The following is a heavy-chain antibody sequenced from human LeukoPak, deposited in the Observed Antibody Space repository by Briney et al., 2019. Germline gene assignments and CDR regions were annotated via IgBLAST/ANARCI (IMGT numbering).Heavy chain of an antibody. J-gene: IGHJ4*02. CDR2: ISAYNGNT. CDR3: ARDNGIVVVPAAMHY. D-gene: IGHD2-2*01. V-gene: IGHV1-18*01. CDR1: GYTFTSYG. Sequence: ASVKVSCTASGYTFTSYGISWVRQAPGQGLEWMGWISAYNGNTNYAQKLQGRVTMTTDTSTSTAYMELRSLRSDDTAVYYCARDNGIVVVPAAMHYWGQGTLVTVSS.